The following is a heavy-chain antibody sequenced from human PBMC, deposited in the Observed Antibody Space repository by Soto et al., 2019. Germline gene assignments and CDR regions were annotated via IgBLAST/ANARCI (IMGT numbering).Heavy chain of an antibody. D-gene: IGHD5-18*01. CDR1: GYTFTSYY. V-gene: IGHV1-46*01. CDR3: AREREGGYGYGLDYYYGMDV. J-gene: IGHJ6*02. CDR2: INPSGGST. Sequence: ASVKVSCKASGYTFTSYYMHWVRQAPGQGLEWMGIINPSGGSTSYAQKLQGRVTMTRDTSTSTVYMELSSLRSEDTAVYYCAREREGGYGYGLDYYYGMDVWGQGTTVTVSS.